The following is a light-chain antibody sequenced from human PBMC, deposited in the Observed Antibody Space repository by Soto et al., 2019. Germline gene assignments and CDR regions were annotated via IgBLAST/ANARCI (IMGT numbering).Light chain of an antibody. CDR1: QSVNSN. Sequence: EIVMKQSPAILSVSPGESATLSCRASQSVNSNYLAWYQQHPGQPPRLLIYGISTRATGIPARFSGSGSGTEFSLTISSLQSEDFAVYYCQQYSKWPITFGQGTRLEIK. CDR2: GIS. CDR3: QQYSKWPIT. J-gene: IGKJ5*01. V-gene: IGKV3-15*01.